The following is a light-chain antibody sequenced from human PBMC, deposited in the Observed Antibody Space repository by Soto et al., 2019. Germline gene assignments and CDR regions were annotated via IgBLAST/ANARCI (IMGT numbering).Light chain of an antibody. CDR2: GNS. Sequence: QSVLTQPPSVSGAPGQRVTISCTGSSSNIGAGYDVHWYQQLPGTAPKLLIYGNSNRPAGVPDRFSGSKSRTSASLAITGLQAEDEADYYSQSYDSSLSAVVFGGGTQLTVL. J-gene: IGLJ2*01. CDR3: QSYDSSLSAVV. CDR1: SSNIGAGYD. V-gene: IGLV1-40*01.